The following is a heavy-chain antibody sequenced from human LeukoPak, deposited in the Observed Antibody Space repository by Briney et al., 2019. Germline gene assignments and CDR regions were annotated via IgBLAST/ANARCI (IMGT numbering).Heavy chain of an antibody. CDR2: ISGDGGST. CDR1: GFTFDDYA. D-gene: IGHD3-22*01. V-gene: IGHV3-43*02. J-gene: IGHJ4*02. Sequence: GGSLRLSCAASGFTFDDYAMHWVRQAPGKGLEWVSLISGDGGSTYYADSVKGRFIISRDNSKNSLYLQMNSLRTEDTALYYCAKDIGSSGYYYFDYWGQGTLVTVSS. CDR3: AKDIGSSGYYYFDY.